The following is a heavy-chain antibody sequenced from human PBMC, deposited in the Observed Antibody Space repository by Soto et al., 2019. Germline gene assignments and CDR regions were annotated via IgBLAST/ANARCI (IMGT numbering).Heavy chain of an antibody. V-gene: IGHV1-69*02. CDR2: IIPILGIA. Sequence: QVQLVQSGAEVKKPGSSVKVSCKASGGTFSSYTISWVRQAPGQGLEWMGRIIPILGIANYAQKFQGRVKITADKSTSTAYMELSSLRSEDTAVYYCARVGDCYNPGGMDVWGQGTTVTVSS. CDR3: ARVGDCYNPGGMDV. J-gene: IGHJ6*02. CDR1: GGTFSSYT. D-gene: IGHD2-21*01.